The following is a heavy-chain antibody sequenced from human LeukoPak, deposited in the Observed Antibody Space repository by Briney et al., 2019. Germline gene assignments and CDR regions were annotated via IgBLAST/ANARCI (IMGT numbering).Heavy chain of an antibody. CDR2: IKGDGSAK. J-gene: IGHJ4*02. CDR1: GFTFSNYW. Sequence: GGSLRLSCVASGFTFSNYWMSWVRQAPGEGPEWVANIKGDGSAKYYMDSVKGRFTISRDNAKNSLYLEINSLRAEDTAVYYCARDPVNSGYYYAHWGQGTLVTVSS. D-gene: IGHD3-22*01. V-gene: IGHV3-7*01. CDR3: ARDPVNSGYYYAH.